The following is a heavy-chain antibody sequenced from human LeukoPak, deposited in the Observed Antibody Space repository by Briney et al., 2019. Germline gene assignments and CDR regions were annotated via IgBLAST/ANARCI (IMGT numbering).Heavy chain of an antibody. D-gene: IGHD6-6*01. CDR3: TTWSSHFDY. Sequence: GGSLRLSCAASGITFSDTWMSWVRRAPGKGLEWVARIQSIVNGGTTDYAAPVKGRFTASRDDSKNTLYLQMNSLKTEDTAVYYCTTWSSHFDYWGRGTLVTVSS. CDR1: GITFSDTW. CDR2: IQSIVNGGTT. V-gene: IGHV3-15*01. J-gene: IGHJ4*02.